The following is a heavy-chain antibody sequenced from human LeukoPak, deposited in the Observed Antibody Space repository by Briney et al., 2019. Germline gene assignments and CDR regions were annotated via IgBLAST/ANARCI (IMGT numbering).Heavy chain of an antibody. V-gene: IGHV1-2*04. D-gene: IGHD6-13*01. CDR3: AKGLLPGIAAAGTDY. Sequence: ASVKVSCKASGYTFTGYYMHWVRQAPGQGLEWMGWINPNSGGTNYAQKFQGWVSMTRDTSISTAYMELSRLRSDDTAVYYCAKGLLPGIAAAGTDYWGQGTLVTVSS. CDR1: GYTFTGYY. J-gene: IGHJ4*02. CDR2: INPNSGGT.